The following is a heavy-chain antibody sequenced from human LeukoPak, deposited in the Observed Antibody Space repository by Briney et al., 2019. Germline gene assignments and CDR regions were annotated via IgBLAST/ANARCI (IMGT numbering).Heavy chain of an antibody. V-gene: IGHV3-15*01. CDR3: ATLTVRGVINI. CDR1: GFTFSNTW. CDR2: IQSKTDGGTT. J-gene: IGHJ4*02. Sequence: GGSLRLSCAASGFTFSNTWMNWVCQAPGKGLEWVGRIQSKTDGGTTEYAAPVKGRFTISRDDSKTTLYLQMNSLKTEDAAVYYCATLTVRGVINIWGQGTLVTVSS. D-gene: IGHD3-10*01.